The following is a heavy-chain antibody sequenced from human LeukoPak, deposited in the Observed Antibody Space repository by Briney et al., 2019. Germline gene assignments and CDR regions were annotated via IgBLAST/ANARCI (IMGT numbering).Heavy chain of an antibody. CDR1: GFTFSSFT. J-gene: IGHJ3*02. V-gene: IGHV3-48*01. Sequence: GGSLRLSCAPSGFTFSSFTMNWVRQAPGKGLEWVSYISSSRSTIYYADSVKGRFTISRDNAKNSLYLQMNSLRAEDTAVYYCARSGWYAGGYDAFDIWGQGTMVTVSS. CDR2: ISSSRSTI. CDR3: ARSGWYAGGYDAFDI. D-gene: IGHD6-19*01.